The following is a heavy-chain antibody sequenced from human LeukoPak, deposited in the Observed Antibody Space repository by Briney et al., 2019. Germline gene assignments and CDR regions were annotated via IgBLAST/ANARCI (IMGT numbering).Heavy chain of an antibody. J-gene: IGHJ3*02. Sequence: GGSLRLSCAASGFTFSIYWMSWVRQAPGKGLEWVANIKQDGSEKYYVDSVKGRFTISRDNAKNSLYLQMNSLRAEDTAVYYCAREAYYDFWTHKKGAFDIWGQGTMVTVSS. CDR2: IKQDGSEK. CDR1: GFTFSIYW. V-gene: IGHV3-7*01. D-gene: IGHD3-3*01. CDR3: AREAYYDFWTHKKGAFDI.